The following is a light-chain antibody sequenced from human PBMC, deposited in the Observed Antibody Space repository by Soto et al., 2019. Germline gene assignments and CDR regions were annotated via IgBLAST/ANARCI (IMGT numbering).Light chain of an antibody. CDR3: SSSTPTRGLV. Sequence: QSALTQPASVSGSLGQSISISCTEDSSDLTYNSVSWYQHHPHKAPKLIIYDVSYRPSGVSTRFSGSQSAGSASLTISGLQAEEEADYYCSSSTPTRGLVFGSGTKVTVL. V-gene: IGLV2-14*01. CDR2: DVS. J-gene: IGLJ1*01. CDR1: SSDLTYNS.